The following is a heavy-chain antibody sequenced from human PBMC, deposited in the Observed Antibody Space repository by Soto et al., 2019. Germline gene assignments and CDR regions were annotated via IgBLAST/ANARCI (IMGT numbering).Heavy chain of an antibody. CDR2: IYNRGNT. J-gene: IGHJ5*02. V-gene: IGHV4-59*01. CDR1: GGSISSYY. Sequence: SETLSLTCTVSGGSISSYYWSWIRQPPGKGLEWIGCIYNRGNTNYNPSLRSRVTISVDASKNQFSLKLSSVTAADTAVYYCARRGGRWFDPWDQGTLVTVSS. CDR3: ARRGGRWFDP.